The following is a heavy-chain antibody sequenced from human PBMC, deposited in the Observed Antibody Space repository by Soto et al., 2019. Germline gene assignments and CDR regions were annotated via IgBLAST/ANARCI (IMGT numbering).Heavy chain of an antibody. Sequence: PSETLSLTCTVSGASISNFYWSWIRQPPGKRLEWLGYISYSGSTNYNPSLKSRVNISVDTSKNQFSLKLSSVTAADRAVYYCFIRILWGTYYCYVMDVGGRGT. CDR1: GASISNFY. CDR3: FIRILWGTYYCYVMDV. D-gene: IGHD3-16*01. V-gene: IGHV4-59*08. CDR2: ISYSGST. J-gene: IGHJ6*02.